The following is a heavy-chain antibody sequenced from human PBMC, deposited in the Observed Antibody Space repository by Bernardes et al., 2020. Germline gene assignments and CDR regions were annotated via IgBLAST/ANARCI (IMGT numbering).Heavy chain of an antibody. CDR1: GGSISSGGYH. Sequence: SETLSLTCTVSGGSISSGGYHWSWIRQHPGKGLEWIGYIYYSGSTYYNPSLKSRVTISVDTSENQFSLKLRSVTAADTAIYYCAREGCGGSSTSCFDYWGQGTLVTVSS. V-gene: IGHV4-31*03. J-gene: IGHJ4*02. CDR3: AREGCGGSSTSCFDY. CDR2: IYYSGST. D-gene: IGHD2-2*01.